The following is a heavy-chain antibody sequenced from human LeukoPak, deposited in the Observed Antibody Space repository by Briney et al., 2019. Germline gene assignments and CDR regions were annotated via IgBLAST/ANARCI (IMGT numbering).Heavy chain of an antibody. CDR3: AKSRYCTGGSCFLWGSSDP. CDR2: FSGNGGVT. Sequence: GGSLRLSCAASGFSFSTSAMSWVRQAPGKGLEWVSIFSGNGGVTYYADSVRGRFTISRDNSKNTLYLEMNSLRVEDTAVYYCAKSRYCTGGSCFLWGSSDPWGRGTLVTVSS. J-gene: IGHJ2*01. CDR1: GFSFSTSA. V-gene: IGHV3-23*01. D-gene: IGHD2-15*01.